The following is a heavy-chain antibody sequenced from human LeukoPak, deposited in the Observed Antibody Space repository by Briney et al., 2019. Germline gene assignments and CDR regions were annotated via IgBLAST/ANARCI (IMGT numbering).Heavy chain of an antibody. CDR3: ATYCSGGSCYSDY. CDR1: GGTFSSYA. Sequence: SVKVSYKASGGTFSSYAISWVRQAPGQGLEWMGGIIPIFGTANYAQKFQGRVTITADESTSTAYMELSSLRSEDTAVYYCATYCSGGSCYSDYWGQGTLVTVSS. V-gene: IGHV1-69*13. CDR2: IIPIFGTA. J-gene: IGHJ4*02. D-gene: IGHD2-15*01.